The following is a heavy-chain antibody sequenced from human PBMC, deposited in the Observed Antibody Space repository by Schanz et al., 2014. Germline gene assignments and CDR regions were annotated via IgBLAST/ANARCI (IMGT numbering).Heavy chain of an antibody. J-gene: IGHJ6*03. V-gene: IGHV1-18*01. CDR2: ISAYNGHT. CDR3: ARRHHFRSGPYYYYYMDV. Sequence: QVQLVQSGAEVKKPGASVKVSCKASGYTFISYGIKWVRQAPGQGLEWMGWISAYNGHTDYAQKLQGRVTLTTDTSTSTAYMELRNLRSDDTAVYYCARRHHFRSGPYYYYYMDVWGKGTTXTVSS. D-gene: IGHD3-3*02. CDR1: GYTFISYG.